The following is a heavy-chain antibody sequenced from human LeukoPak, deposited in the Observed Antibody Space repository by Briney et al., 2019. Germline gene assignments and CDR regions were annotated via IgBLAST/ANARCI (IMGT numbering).Heavy chain of an antibody. J-gene: IGHJ4*02. CDR1: GGSFSGYY. Sequence: SETLSLTCAVYGGSFSGYYWSWIRQPPGKGLEWIGEINHNGRNNYNPSLKSRVTIPVDTSKNQCSLNLRSVTAADTAVYYWASRRQWLSKKLDYWGRETLFTVSS. D-gene: IGHD3-22*01. CDR3: ASRRQWLSKKLDY. V-gene: IGHV4-34*01. CDR2: INHNGRN.